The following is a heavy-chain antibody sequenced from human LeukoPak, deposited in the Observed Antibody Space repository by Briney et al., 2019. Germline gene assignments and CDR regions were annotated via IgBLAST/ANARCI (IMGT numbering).Heavy chain of an antibody. J-gene: IGHJ6*03. CDR2: IIPIFGTA. CDR1: GGTFSSYA. V-gene: IGHV1-69*13. Sequence: GASVKVSCKASGGTFSSYAISWVRQAPGQGLGWMGGIIPIFGTANYAQKFQGRVTITADESTSTAYMELSSLRSEDTAVYYCARWVVSWSVPAAMDYYYMDVWGKGTTVTVSS. CDR3: ARWVVSWSVPAAMDYYYMDV. D-gene: IGHD2-2*01.